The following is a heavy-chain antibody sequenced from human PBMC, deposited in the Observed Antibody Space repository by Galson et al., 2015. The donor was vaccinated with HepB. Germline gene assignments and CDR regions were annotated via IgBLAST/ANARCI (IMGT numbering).Heavy chain of an antibody. CDR1: GYGFTSYW. D-gene: IGHD3-10*01. J-gene: IGHJ4*02. CDR3: ARLGYYGSGSGGPIDY. V-gene: IGHV5-51*03. CDR2: IYPGDSDT. Sequence: QSGAEVKKPGESLKISCKGSGYGFTSYWIGWVRRRPGKGLEWMGIIYPGDSDTRYSPCFQGQVPISADKSISTAYLQWSSLKASDTAMYYCARLGYYGSGSGGPIDYWGQGTLVTVSS.